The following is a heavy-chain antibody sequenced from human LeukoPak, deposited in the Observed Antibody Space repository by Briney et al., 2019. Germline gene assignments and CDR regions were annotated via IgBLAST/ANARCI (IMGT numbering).Heavy chain of an antibody. CDR3: ARHIGGGIEDMDV. CDR1: GGSIGTYY. CDR2: IYVTGT. V-gene: IGHV4-59*08. D-gene: IGHD3-16*02. J-gene: IGHJ6*03. Sequence: PSETLSLICTVSGGSIGTYYWSWLRQSPGKGLEWIGYIYVTGTRYNPYLQSRVTISVDRSRNQFFLKMSSVTAADTAVYYCARHIGGGIEDMDVWGKGTKVIVSS.